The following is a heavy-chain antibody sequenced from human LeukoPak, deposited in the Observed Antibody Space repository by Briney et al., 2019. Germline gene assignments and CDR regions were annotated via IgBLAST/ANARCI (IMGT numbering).Heavy chain of an antibody. V-gene: IGHV3-21*05. J-gene: IGHJ6*03. CDR1: GFTFRDYS. CDR3: ARENEVGARGYYYYYYMDV. Sequence: PGGSLRLSCAASGFTFRDYSMNWVRQAPGKGLEWISYIGIDSGNTNYADSVKGRFTISRDNAKNTLYLQMNSLRAEDTAVYYCARENEVGARGYYYYYYMDVWGKGTTVTVSS. D-gene: IGHD1-26*01. CDR2: IGIDSGNT.